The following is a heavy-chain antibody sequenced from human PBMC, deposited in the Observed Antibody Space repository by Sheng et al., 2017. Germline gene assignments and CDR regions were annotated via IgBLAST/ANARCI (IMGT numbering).Heavy chain of an antibody. D-gene: IGHD3-22*01. CDR2: IYHTGST. CDR1: GDSISDSY. V-gene: IGHV4-59*01. CDR3: TRMSYISGYYIFDY. Sequence: QVQLQESGPGLVKPSETLSLTCTVSGDSISDSYWSWIRQPPGKGLEWIGYIYHTGSTNYNPSLQSRVAISVDMSKNQFSLKLSSVTAADTAVYYCTRMSYISGYYIFDYWGQGTLVTVSS. J-gene: IGHJ4*02.